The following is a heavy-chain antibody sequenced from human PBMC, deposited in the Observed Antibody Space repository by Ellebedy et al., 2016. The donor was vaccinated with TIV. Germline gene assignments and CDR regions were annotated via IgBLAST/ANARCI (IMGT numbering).Heavy chain of an antibody. Sequence: ASVKVSCXVSGYTLTELSMHWVRQAPGKGLEWMGGFDPEDGETIYAQKFQGRVTMTEDTSTDTAYMELSSLRSEDTAVYYGATDLSGWPLFNYWGQGTLVTVSS. V-gene: IGHV1-24*01. J-gene: IGHJ4*02. CDR3: ATDLSGWPLFNY. CDR2: FDPEDGET. D-gene: IGHD6-19*01. CDR1: GYTLTELS.